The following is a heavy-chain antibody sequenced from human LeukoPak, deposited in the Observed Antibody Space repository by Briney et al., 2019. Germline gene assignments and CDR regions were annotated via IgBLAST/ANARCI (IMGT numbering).Heavy chain of an antibody. Sequence: QPGGSLRLSCVASGFTLSSYWMHWVRQSPGKGLEWVAIIKQDGSEKFYVDSAKGRFTISRDNAKNSVYLQMNSLRVEDTAVYHCARGNGFIIDYWGQGTLVTVSS. CDR3: ARGNGFIIDY. V-gene: IGHV3-7*01. D-gene: IGHD2-8*01. CDR2: IKQDGSEK. J-gene: IGHJ4*02. CDR1: GFTLSSYW.